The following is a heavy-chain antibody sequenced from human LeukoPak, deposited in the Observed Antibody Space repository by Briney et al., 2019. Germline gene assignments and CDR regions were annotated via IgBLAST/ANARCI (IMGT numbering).Heavy chain of an antibody. CDR3: ARQNIQGYYDFWSGYRNYYMDV. J-gene: IGHJ6*03. CDR1: GGSISSGDYY. CDR2: IYTSGST. D-gene: IGHD3-3*01. Sequence: SETLSLTCTVSGGSISSGDYYWSWIRQPPGKGLEWIGYIYTSGSTNYNPSLKSRVTISVDTSKNQFSLKLSSVTAADTAVYYCARQNIQGYYDFWSGYRNYYMDVWGKGTTVTVSS. V-gene: IGHV4-30-4*01.